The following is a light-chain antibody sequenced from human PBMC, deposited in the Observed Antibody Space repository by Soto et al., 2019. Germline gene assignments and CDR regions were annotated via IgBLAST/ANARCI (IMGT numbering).Light chain of an antibody. J-gene: IGLJ2*01. CDR3: SSYTSSTVV. V-gene: IGLV2-14*01. Sequence: QSALTQPASVSGSPGQSITISCTGTSSDVGSYNYVSWYQQHPGKAPKLMIYEVSHRPSGVSNRFSGSKSGNTASLTISGLQAEDEADYYCSSYTSSTVVFGGGTKVTVL. CDR2: EVS. CDR1: SSDVGSYNY.